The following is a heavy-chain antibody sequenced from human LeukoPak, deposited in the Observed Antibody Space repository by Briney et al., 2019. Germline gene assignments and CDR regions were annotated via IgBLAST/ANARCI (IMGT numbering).Heavy chain of an antibody. V-gene: IGHV1-18*01. Sequence: GASVTVSCKASGYTFTSYGISWVRQAPGQGLEWMGWISAYNGNTNYAQKLQGRVTMTTDTSTSTAYMELRSLRSDDTAVYYCARDSRPYYGSGSYYSYWGQGTLVTVSS. CDR2: ISAYNGNT. D-gene: IGHD3-10*01. CDR3: ARDSRPYYGSGSYYSY. CDR1: GYTFTSYG. J-gene: IGHJ4*02.